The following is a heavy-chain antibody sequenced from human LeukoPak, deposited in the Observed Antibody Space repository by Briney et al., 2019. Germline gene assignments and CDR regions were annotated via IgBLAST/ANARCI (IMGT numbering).Heavy chain of an antibody. CDR2: ISSSSSTI. CDR3: ASRLDSSPFVY. J-gene: IGHJ4*02. D-gene: IGHD6-13*01. CDR1: GFTFSSYR. Sequence: PGGSLRLSCAASGFTFSSYRMIWVRQTPGKGLEWVSSISSSSSTINYADSMRGRFTISRDNAKNSLYLQMNSLRAEDTAVYYCASRLDSSPFVYWGQGTLVTVSS. V-gene: IGHV3-48*04.